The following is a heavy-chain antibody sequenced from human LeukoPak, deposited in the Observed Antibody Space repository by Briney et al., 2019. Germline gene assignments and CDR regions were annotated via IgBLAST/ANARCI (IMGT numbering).Heavy chain of an antibody. D-gene: IGHD3-22*01. CDR1: GFTFSSYA. Sequence: GGSLRLSCAASGFTFSSYAMSWVRQAPGKGLEWVSAISGSGVSTYYADSVKGRFTISRDNSKNTLYLQMNSLRAEDTAVYYCAKPQEDYDSSGYSYWGQGTLVTVSS. CDR2: ISGSGVST. V-gene: IGHV3-23*01. CDR3: AKPQEDYDSSGYSY. J-gene: IGHJ4*02.